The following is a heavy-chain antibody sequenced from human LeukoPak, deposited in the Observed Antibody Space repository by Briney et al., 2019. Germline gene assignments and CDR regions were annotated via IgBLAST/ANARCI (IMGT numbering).Heavy chain of an antibody. D-gene: IGHD6-19*01. CDR2: INPNSGGT. Sequence: ASVKVSCKASGYTFTRYAMNWVRQAPGQGLEWMGWINPNSGGTNYAQKFQGRVTMTRDTSISTAYMELSRLRSDDTAVYYCARHSSGWFDAFDIWGQGTMVTVSS. V-gene: IGHV1-2*02. CDR1: GYTFTRYA. J-gene: IGHJ3*02. CDR3: ARHSSGWFDAFDI.